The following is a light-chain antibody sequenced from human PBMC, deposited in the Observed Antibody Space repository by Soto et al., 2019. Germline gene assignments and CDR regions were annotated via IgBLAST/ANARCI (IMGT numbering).Light chain of an antibody. J-gene: IGKJ1*01. CDR3: QQSYS. CDR1: QSISSY. CDR2: AAS. V-gene: IGKV1-39*01. Sequence: DIQMTQSPSSLSASVGDRVTITCRASQSISSYLNWYQQKPGKAPKVLIYAASSLQSGVPSRFSGSGSGTDFTPTISSLQTEDFATYYWQQSYSFGQGTKVEIK.